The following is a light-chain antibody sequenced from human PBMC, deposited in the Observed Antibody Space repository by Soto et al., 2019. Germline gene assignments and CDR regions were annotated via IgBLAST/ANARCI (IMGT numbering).Light chain of an antibody. V-gene: IGKV3-20*01. Sequence: EIILTQSPGTLSVSPGERSTLSCRGSQSINREFLAWYQQKPGQAPRLLMFQTSTRASGVPDRFSGSGSGTDFTLTITGLEPEDSAVYYCQQYGDSHAYTFGQGTKLEI. CDR3: QQYGDSHAYT. CDR2: QTS. J-gene: IGKJ2*01. CDR1: QSINREF.